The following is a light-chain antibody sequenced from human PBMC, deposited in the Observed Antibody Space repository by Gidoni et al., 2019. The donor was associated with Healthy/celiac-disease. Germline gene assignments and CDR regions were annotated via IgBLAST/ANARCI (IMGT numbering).Light chain of an antibody. CDR3: SSYTSSSTSYV. J-gene: IGLJ1*01. Sequence: SALTQPASVSGSPGQSITISCTGTSSDVGGYNYVSWYQQHPGKAPKLMIYDLSNRPSGVSNRFSGSKSGNTASLTISGLQAEDEADYYCSSYTSSSTSYVFGTGTKVTVL. CDR2: DLS. CDR1: SSDVGGYNY. V-gene: IGLV2-14*03.